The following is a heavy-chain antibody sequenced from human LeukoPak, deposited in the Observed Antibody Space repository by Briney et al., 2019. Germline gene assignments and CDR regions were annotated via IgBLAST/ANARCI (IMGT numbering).Heavy chain of an antibody. CDR3: SKSLGATRGYFEH. J-gene: IGHJ4*02. Sequence: PGGSLRLSCAASGFTFSSYAMHWVRQAPGKGLEGVAVISYDGSNKYYADSVNGRYTIPRDNSKNTLYLQVNRLRPTETAVYYLSKSLGATRGYFEHWGQGTLVTVSS. D-gene: IGHD1-26*01. CDR1: GFTFSSYA. V-gene: IGHV3-30*04. CDR2: ISYDGSNK.